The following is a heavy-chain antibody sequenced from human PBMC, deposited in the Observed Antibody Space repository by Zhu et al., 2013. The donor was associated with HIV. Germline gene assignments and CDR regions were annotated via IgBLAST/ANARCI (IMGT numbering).Heavy chain of an antibody. V-gene: IGHV1-69*01. CDR1: GGTFSSYA. Sequence: QVQLVQSGAEVKKPGSSVKVSCKASGGTFSSYAISWVRQAPGQGLEWMGGIIPIFGTANYAQKFQGRVTITADESTSTAYMELSSLRSEDTAVYYCASPPTDYGDYGGLIEPLYYFDYWGQGTLVTVSS. D-gene: IGHD4-17*01. CDR3: ASPPTDYGDYGGLIEPLYYFDY. CDR2: IIPIFGTA. J-gene: IGHJ4*02.